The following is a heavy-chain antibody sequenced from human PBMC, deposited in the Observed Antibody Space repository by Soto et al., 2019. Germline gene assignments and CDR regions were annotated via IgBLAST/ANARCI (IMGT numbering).Heavy chain of an antibody. CDR3: ARGDGDYYDGNGYLGRH. V-gene: IGHV3-74*01. Sequence: EVQLVESGGGIVQPGGSLRLSGAASGFTFSSYWMHWVRQAPGKGLVWVSRINSDGSRTSYADSAKGRFTISRDNAKKTVYLQMNSLRAEDTAVYYCARGDGDYYDGNGYLGRHWGQGTLVTVSS. CDR1: GFTFSSYW. J-gene: IGHJ4*02. CDR2: INSDGSRT. D-gene: IGHD3-22*01.